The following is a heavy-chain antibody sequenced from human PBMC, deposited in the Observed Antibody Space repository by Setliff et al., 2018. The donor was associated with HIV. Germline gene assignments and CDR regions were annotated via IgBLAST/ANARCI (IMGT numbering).Heavy chain of an antibody. V-gene: IGHV3-30*02. D-gene: IGHD3-3*01. J-gene: IGHJ4*02. CDR2: IRYDASKK. Sequence: PGGSLRLSCAASGFTFNSYGIHWVRQAPGKGLEWVALIRYDASKKEYSDSVKGRFNILRDDSKKTAYLQMNSLRDEDTAVYYCVKDVLKFWSGSGALDFWGPGTLVTVSS. CDR1: GFTFNSYG. CDR3: VKDVLKFWSGSGALDF.